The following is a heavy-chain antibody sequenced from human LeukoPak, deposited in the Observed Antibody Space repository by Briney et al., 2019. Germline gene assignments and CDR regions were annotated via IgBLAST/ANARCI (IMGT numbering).Heavy chain of an antibody. CDR3: ARHKAERGSSGYDWGASDV. J-gene: IGHJ3*01. Sequence: GESLKISCKNSGYRFNNYWIGWVRQMPGKGLEWMGIIYPDDSDTRYSPSFQGQVTISADKSISTVYLQWSSLRASDTAMYYCARHKAERGSSGYDWGASDVWGQGTMVTVSS. CDR1: GYRFNNYW. D-gene: IGHD5-12*01. V-gene: IGHV5-51*01. CDR2: IYPDDSDT.